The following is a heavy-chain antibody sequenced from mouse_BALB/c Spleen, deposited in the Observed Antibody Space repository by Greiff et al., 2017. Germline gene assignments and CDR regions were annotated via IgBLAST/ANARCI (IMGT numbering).Heavy chain of an antibody. CDR3: ARHYYGSSPYYFDY. V-gene: IGHV5-17*02. CDR1: GFTFSSFG. CDR2: ISSGSSTI. D-gene: IGHD1-1*01. J-gene: IGHJ2*01. Sequence: EVQRVESGGGLVQPGGSRKLSCAASGFTFSSFGMHWVRQAPEKGLEWVAYISSGSSTIYYADTVKGRFTISRDNPKNTLFLQMTSLRSEDTAMYYCARHYYGSSPYYFDYWGQGTTLTVSS.